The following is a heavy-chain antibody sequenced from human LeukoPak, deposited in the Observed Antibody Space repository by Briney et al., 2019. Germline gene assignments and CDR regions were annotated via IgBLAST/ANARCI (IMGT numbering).Heavy chain of an antibody. CDR1: GFTFTSYS. Sequence: GGSLRLSCAASGFTFTSYSMNWVRQAPGKGLEWVSTISGGGGSTYYADSVKGWFTISRDNSKNTLYLQVSSLRAEDTAVYYCAKGGKWDVTPFDYWGQGTLVTVSS. J-gene: IGHJ4*02. V-gene: IGHV3-23*01. CDR3: AKGGKWDVTPFDY. CDR2: ISGGGGST. D-gene: IGHD1-26*01.